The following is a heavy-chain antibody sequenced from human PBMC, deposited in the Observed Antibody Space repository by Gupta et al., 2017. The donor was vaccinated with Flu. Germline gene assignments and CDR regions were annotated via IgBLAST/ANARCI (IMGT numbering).Heavy chain of an antibody. V-gene: IGHV3-30*18. CDR3: AKEGSSSGSSRFHFDY. CDR2: ISYDEVTT. Sequence: QVQLVESGGDVVQPGRSLSLSCAASGFNFNIYGMPWVRQAPGKGLEWVAVISYDEVTTYYADSVKGRFTLSRDNSKNTLSLQMNSLKTDDTAVYYCAKEGSSSGSSRFHFDYWGQGTLVTVSS. J-gene: IGHJ4*02. CDR1: GFNFNIYG. D-gene: IGHD3-22*01.